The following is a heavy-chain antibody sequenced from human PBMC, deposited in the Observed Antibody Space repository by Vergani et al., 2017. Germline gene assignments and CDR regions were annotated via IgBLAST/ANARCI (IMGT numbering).Heavy chain of an antibody. CDR1: GFTFDDYT. J-gene: IGHJ6*02. CDR2: ISWDGGST. V-gene: IGHV3-43*01. CDR3: AKDIVGIEAARWYGMDV. Sequence: EVQLVESGGVVVQPGGSLRLSCAASGFTFDDYTMHWVRQAPGKGLEWVSLISWDGGSTYYADSVKGRFTISRDNSKNSLYLQMNSLRAEDTALYYCAKDIVGIEAARWYGMDVWGQGTTVTVSS. D-gene: IGHD6-6*01.